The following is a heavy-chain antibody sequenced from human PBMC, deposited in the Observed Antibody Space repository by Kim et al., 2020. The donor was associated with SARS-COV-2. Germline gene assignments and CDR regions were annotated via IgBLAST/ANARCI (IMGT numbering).Heavy chain of an antibody. CDR3: ARELYSSGWYAGGFIGYGYWFDP. D-gene: IGHD6-19*01. Sequence: ASVKVSCKASGYTFTSYGISWVRQAPGQGLEWMGWISAYNGNTNYAQKLQGRVTMTTDTSTSTAYMELRSLRSDDTAVYYCARELYSSGWYAGGFIGYGYWFDPWGQGTLVTVSS. J-gene: IGHJ5*02. V-gene: IGHV1-18*04. CDR1: GYTFTSYG. CDR2: ISAYNGNT.